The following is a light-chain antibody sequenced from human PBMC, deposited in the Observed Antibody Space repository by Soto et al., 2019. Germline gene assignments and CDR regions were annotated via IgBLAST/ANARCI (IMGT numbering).Light chain of an antibody. V-gene: IGKV1-8*01. CDR1: QGISSY. CDR2: AAS. CDR3: QQYYSYPLT. J-gene: IGKJ4*01. Sequence: AIRMTQSPSSLSASTGARVTITCRASQGISSYLAWYQQKPGKAPKLLIYAASTLQSGVPSRFSGSGSGTDFTLTISCLQSEDFPTYYCQQYYSYPLTFGGGTRWIS.